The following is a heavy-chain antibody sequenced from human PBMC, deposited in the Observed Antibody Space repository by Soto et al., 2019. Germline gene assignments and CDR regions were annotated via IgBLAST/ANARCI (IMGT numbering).Heavy chain of an antibody. CDR1: GFTLSSYG. CDR2: IWYYGSNK. CDR3: ARKRIDYYGMDV. J-gene: IGHJ6*02. V-gene: IGHV3-33*01. Sequence: GVSLRLSCAAAGFTLSSYGIHWLRQAPGTGLDSGPVIWYYGSNKYYADSVKGRFTTSRDNSKNTLYLQMNSLRAEDTAVYYCARKRIDYYGMDVWGQGTTVTVSS. D-gene: IGHD2-15*01.